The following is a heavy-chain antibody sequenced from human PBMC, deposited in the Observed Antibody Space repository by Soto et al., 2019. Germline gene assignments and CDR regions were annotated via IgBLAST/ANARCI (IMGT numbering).Heavy chain of an antibody. D-gene: IGHD2-2*01. J-gene: IGHJ6*02. CDR1: GFTFSSYA. CDR3: AREEVVPAANADYYYYYGMDV. CDR2: ISYDGSNK. Sequence: HPGGSLRLSCAASGFTFSSYAMHWVRQAPGKGLEWVAVISYDGSNKYYADSVKGRFTISRDNSKNTLYLQMNSLRAEDTAVYYCAREEVVPAANADYYYYYGMDVWGQGTTVTVSS. V-gene: IGHV3-30-3*01.